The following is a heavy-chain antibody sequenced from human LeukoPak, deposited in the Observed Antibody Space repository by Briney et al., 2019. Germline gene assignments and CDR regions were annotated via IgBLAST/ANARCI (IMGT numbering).Heavy chain of an antibody. Sequence: NTSETLSLTCTVSGGSISSYYWSWIRQPPGKGLEWIGYIYYSGSTNYNPSLKSRVTISVDTSKNQFSLKLSSVTAADTAVYYCARVYGDPGYFDYWGQGTLVTVSS. CDR1: GGSISSYY. CDR3: ARVYGDPGYFDY. CDR2: IYYSGST. V-gene: IGHV4-59*01. J-gene: IGHJ4*02. D-gene: IGHD4-17*01.